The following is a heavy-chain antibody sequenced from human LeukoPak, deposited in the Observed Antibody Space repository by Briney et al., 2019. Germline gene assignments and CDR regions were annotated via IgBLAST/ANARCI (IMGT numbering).Heavy chain of an antibody. Sequence: PSETLSLTCAVYGGSFSGYYRSWIRQPPGKGLEWIGEINHSGSTNYKPSLKSRVTISVDTSKNQFSLKLSSVTAADTGVYYCARGPTGATRFDYWGQGTLVTVSS. CDR3: ARGPTGATRFDY. CDR2: INHSGST. CDR1: GGSFSGYY. J-gene: IGHJ4*02. V-gene: IGHV4-34*01. D-gene: IGHD1-26*01.